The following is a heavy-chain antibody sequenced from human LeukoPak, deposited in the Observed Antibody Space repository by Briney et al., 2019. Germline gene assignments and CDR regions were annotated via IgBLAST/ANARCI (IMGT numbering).Heavy chain of an antibody. D-gene: IGHD6-13*01. J-gene: IGHJ4*02. CDR3: AREATSIAAAGTPNPDY. V-gene: IGHV4-30-4*01. CDR1: GGSISSGGYY. CDR2: IYYSGST. Sequence: SQTLSLTCTVSGGSISSGGYYWSWIRQPPGKGLEWIGYIYYSGSTYYNPSLKSRVTISVDTSKNQFSLKLSSVTAADTAVYYCAREATSIAAAGTPNPDYWGQGTLVTVSS.